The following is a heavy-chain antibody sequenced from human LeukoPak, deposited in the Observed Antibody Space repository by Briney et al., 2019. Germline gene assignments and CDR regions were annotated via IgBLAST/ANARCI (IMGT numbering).Heavy chain of an antibody. CDR1: GFTFSSYS. V-gene: IGHV3-21*01. CDR2: ISSGSSYI. Sequence: PGGSLRLSCAASGFTFSSYSMNWVRQAPGKGLGWVSSISSGSSYIYYADSVKGRFTISRDNAKNSLYLQMNSLRAEDTAVYYCASVNRDGDYGYWGQGTLVTVSS. CDR3: ASVNRDGDYGY. J-gene: IGHJ4*02. D-gene: IGHD4-17*01.